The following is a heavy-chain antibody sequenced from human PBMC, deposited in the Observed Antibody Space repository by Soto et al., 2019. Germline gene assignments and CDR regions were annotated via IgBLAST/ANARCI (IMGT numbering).Heavy chain of an antibody. V-gene: IGHV4-34*01. J-gene: IGHJ2*01. CDR1: GGSFSGYY. Sequence: QVQLQQWGAGPLRPLETLSLTCGVSGGSFSGYYWAWIRQSPGKGLEWIGEINDRGSINYNPSLTGRVSISVDTSKNHYSLNLRSVTAAATAVYYCAGESHDILTGPPWVWYFDLWGRGTLVTVSS. D-gene: IGHD3-9*01. CDR3: AGESHDILTGPPWVWYFDL. CDR2: INDRGSI.